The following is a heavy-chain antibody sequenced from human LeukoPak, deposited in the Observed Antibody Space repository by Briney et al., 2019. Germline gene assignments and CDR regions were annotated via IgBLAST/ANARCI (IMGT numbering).Heavy chain of an antibody. CDR2: IWYDGSNK. CDR3: ARAAYDSTGYLTL. Sequence: GGSLRLSCAASGFTFSGYGMHWVRQAPGKGLEWVAVIWYDGSNKYYADSVKGRFTISRDNSKNTLYLQMTSLRAEDTAVYYCARAAYDSTGYLTLWGQGTLVTVSS. V-gene: IGHV3-33*01. D-gene: IGHD3-22*01. CDR1: GFTFSGYG. J-gene: IGHJ4*02.